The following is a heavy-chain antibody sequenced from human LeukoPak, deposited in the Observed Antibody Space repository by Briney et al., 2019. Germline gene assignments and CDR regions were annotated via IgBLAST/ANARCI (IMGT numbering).Heavy chain of an antibody. J-gene: IGHJ4*02. Sequence: GGSLRLSCAASGFTFSSNTMDWVRQAPGKGLEWVSSISSSSTYIYYAVSVKGRFTISRDNAKNSLYLQMSSLRAEDTAVYYCVRGVGATTHYFDSWGQGTLVTVSS. CDR3: VRGVGATTHYFDS. V-gene: IGHV3-21*01. CDR2: ISSSSTYI. D-gene: IGHD1-26*01. CDR1: GFTFSSNT.